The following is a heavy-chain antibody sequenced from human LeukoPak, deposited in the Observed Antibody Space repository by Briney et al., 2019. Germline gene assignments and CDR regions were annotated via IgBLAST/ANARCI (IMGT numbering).Heavy chain of an antibody. V-gene: IGHV3-23*01. CDR3: ARGYYDSSGSWFDP. CDR1: GFTFSSYA. Sequence: GGSLRLSCAASGFTFSSYAMSWVRQAPGKGLEWVSAFSGSGGSTYYADSVKGRFTISRDNAKNSLYLQMNSLRAEDTAVYYCARGYYDSSGSWFDPWGQGTLVTVSS. CDR2: FSGSGGST. D-gene: IGHD3-22*01. J-gene: IGHJ5*02.